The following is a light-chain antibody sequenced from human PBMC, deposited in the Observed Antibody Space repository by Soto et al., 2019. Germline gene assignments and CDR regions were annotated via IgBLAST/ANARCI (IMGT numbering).Light chain of an antibody. CDR2: TAS. CDR3: LQEYNYPLT. Sequence: QSSLSASVGDRVTITCRASQGTREDLGWYQLKPGKAPKLLIYTASNVQTGVPSRFSGSGSGTEFTLTISGLQPEDVATYYCLQEYNYPLTFGSGTKVDIK. J-gene: IGKJ4*01. CDR1: QGTRED. V-gene: IGKV1-6*01.